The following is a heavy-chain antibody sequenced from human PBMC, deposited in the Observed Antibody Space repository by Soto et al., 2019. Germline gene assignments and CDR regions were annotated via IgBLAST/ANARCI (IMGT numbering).Heavy chain of an antibody. D-gene: IGHD1-26*01. J-gene: IGHJ4*02. Sequence: QVQLQESGPGLVKPSETLSLTCTVSSGSISNYYWSWIQQPAGKGLEWIGRIFPTGITDYNPSLKSRVTMSFDTSKNQFSLKLNSVTAADTAVYYCARGSLGPDFWGQGTLVTVSS. CDR3: ARGSLGPDF. CDR2: IFPTGIT. V-gene: IGHV4-4*07. CDR1: SGSISNYY.